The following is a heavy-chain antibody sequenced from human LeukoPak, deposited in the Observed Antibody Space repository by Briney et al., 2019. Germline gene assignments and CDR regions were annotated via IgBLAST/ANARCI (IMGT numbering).Heavy chain of an antibody. D-gene: IGHD7-27*01. CDR3: ARGHWGLDY. V-gene: IGHV3-66*01. J-gene: IGHJ4*02. CDR2: IYSGGSR. CDR1: GFTVSSNY. Sequence: GGSLRLSCAASGFTVSSNYMSWVRQAPGKGLEWVSVIYSGGSRYYADSVKGRFTISRDNAESSLYLQMNSLRAEDTAVYYCARGHWGLDYWGRGTLVTVSS.